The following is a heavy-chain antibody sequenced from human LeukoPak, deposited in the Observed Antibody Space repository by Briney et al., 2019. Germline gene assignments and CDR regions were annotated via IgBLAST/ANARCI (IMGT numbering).Heavy chain of an antibody. V-gene: IGHV4-59*01. CDR2: IYYSGST. J-gene: IGHJ4*02. CDR1: GGSISSYY. Sequence: SETLSLTCTVSGGSISSYYWSWVRQPPGKGLEWSGYIYYSGSTNYNPSLKSRVTLSVDTSKNQFSLRLSSVTAADTAVYYCARLFSKIADYWGPGTLVTVSS. D-gene: IGHD2-21*01. CDR3: ARLFSKIADY.